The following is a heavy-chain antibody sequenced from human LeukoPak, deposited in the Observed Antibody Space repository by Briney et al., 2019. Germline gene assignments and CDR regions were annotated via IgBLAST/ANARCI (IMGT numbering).Heavy chain of an antibody. CDR3: AKEACKGYCSGGSCYSGFCWFDP. J-gene: IGHJ5*02. Sequence: GRSLRLSCAASGFTFSSYGMHWVRQAPGKGLEWVAVISYDGSNKYYADTVKGRFTISRDNSKNTLYLQMNSLRAEDTAVYYCAKEACKGYCSGGSCYSGFCWFDPWGQGTLVTVSS. CDR2: ISYDGSNK. D-gene: IGHD2-15*01. CDR1: GFTFSSYG. V-gene: IGHV3-30*18.